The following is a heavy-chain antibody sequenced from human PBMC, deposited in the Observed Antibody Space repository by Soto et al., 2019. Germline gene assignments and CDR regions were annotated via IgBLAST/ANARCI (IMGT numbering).Heavy chain of an antibody. D-gene: IGHD6-13*01. CDR2: IIPIFGTA. CDR3: ARIVQQPGYYGMDG. V-gene: IGHV1-69*13. J-gene: IGHJ6*02. CDR1: GGTFSSYA. Sequence: SVKVSCKASGGTFSSYAISWVRQAPGQGLEWMGGIIPIFGTANYAQKFQGRVTITADESTSTAYMELSSLRSEDTAVYYCARIVQQPGYYGMDGWGQGTTVTVSS.